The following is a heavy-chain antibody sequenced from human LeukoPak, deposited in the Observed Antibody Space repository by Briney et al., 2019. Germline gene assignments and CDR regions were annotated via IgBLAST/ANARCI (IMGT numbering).Heavy chain of an antibody. D-gene: IGHD6-19*01. CDR2: IYHSGST. V-gene: IGHV4-30-2*01. J-gene: IGHJ4*02. CDR3: ASGGAVAGAGFPFDY. Sequence: SQTLSLTCAVSGGSISSGGYSWSWIRQPPGKGLEWIGYIYHSGSTYYNPSLKSRITIFVDTSKNQVSLKLRSVTAADTAVYYCASGGAVAGAGFPFDYWGQGTLVSVSS. CDR1: GGSISSGGYS.